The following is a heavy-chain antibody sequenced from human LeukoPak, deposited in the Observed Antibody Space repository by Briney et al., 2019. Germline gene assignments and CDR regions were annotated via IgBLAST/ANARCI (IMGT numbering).Heavy chain of an antibody. D-gene: IGHD6-13*01. Sequence: ARSLTLSCAASGFTFDDYGMSWVRQAPGKGLEWVSDINWNGGSTGYADSVKGRFTISRDNAKNSLYLQMNSLRAEDTALYYCARSSWYEIYYYYYMDVWGKGTTVTVSS. J-gene: IGHJ6*03. CDR3: ARSSWYEIYYYYYMDV. CDR2: INWNGGST. V-gene: IGHV3-20*04. CDR1: GFTFDDYG.